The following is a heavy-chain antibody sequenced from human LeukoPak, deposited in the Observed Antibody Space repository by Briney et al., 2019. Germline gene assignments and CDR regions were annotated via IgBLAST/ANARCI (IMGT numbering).Heavy chain of an antibody. Sequence: GGSLRLSCAASGFTFSGYPIHWVRQAPGKGLEWVAVISYDGSNKYYADSVKGRFTISRDNAKNTLYLQMNSLRADDTAVYYCARDLLITNWFDPWGQGTLVTVSS. CDR1: GFTFSGYP. V-gene: IGHV3-30-3*01. D-gene: IGHD3-16*01. J-gene: IGHJ5*02. CDR3: ARDLLITNWFDP. CDR2: ISYDGSNK.